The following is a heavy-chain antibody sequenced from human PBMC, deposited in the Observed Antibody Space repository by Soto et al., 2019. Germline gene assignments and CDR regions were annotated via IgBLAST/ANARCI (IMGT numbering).Heavy chain of an antibody. V-gene: IGHV1-46*01. J-gene: IGHJ6*02. CDR2: INPSGGST. Sequence: QVQLVQSGAEVKKPGASVKVSCKASGYTFTSYYMHWVRQAPGQGLEWMGIINPSGGSTSYAQKFQGRVTMTRDTSTSTDYMELSSLRSEDTAVYYCARQARYCTNGVCSAYGMDVWGQGTTVTVSS. CDR3: ARQARYCTNGVCSAYGMDV. D-gene: IGHD2-8*01. CDR1: GYTFTSYY.